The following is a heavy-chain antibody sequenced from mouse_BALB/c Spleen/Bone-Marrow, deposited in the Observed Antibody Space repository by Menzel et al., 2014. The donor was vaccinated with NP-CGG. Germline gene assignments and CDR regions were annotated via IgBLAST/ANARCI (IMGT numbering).Heavy chain of an antibody. D-gene: IGHD2-4*01. CDR3: ARHGITRLLDY. Sequence: EVKLVESGGGLVKPGGSLKLSCAASGFTFSSYAMSWVRQTPEKRLEWVATISSGGSYTYYPDSVKGRFTISRDNAKNTLYLQMSSLRSEDTAMYYCARHGITRLLDYWGQGPTLTVSS. J-gene: IGHJ2*01. CDR1: GFTFSSYA. V-gene: IGHV5-9-3*01. CDR2: ISSGGSYT.